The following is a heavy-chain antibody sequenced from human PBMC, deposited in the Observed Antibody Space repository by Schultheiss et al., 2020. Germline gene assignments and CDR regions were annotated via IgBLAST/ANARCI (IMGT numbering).Heavy chain of an antibody. J-gene: IGHJ4*02. D-gene: IGHD1-26*01. V-gene: IGHV3-48*02. Sequence: GGSLRLSCAASGFTFSSYSMNWARQAPGKGLEWISYISTSSATIYYADSVRGRFTISRDNAKNSVDLQMNTLRDEDTAMYYCARWREATIFDYWGQGTLVNVSS. CDR1: GFTFSSYS. CDR2: ISTSSATI. CDR3: ARWREATIFDY.